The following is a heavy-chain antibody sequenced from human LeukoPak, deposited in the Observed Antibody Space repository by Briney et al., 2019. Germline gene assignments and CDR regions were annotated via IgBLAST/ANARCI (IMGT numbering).Heavy chain of an antibody. D-gene: IGHD6-13*01. Sequence: SETLSLTCTVSGGSISSGGYYWSWIRQHPGKGLEWIGYIYYSGSTYYNPSLKSRVTISVDTSKNQFSLKPSSVTAAATAVYYCARGSVPKGSMDVWGQGTTVTVSS. J-gene: IGHJ6*02. CDR1: GGSISSGGYY. V-gene: IGHV4-31*03. CDR2: IYYSGST. CDR3: ARGSVPKGSMDV.